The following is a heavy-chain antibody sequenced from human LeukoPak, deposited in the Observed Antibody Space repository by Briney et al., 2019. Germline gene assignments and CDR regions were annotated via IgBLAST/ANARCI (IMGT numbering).Heavy chain of an antibody. J-gene: IGHJ4*02. V-gene: IGHV3-30*02. CDR1: GFTFSTYG. CDR3: ARDFNSSGYYAVY. CDR2: IRYDGNIK. D-gene: IGHD3-22*01. Sequence: GGSLRLSCAASGFTFSTYGMLWVRQAPDKGLEWVAFIRYDGNIKFYADSVKGRFTISRDNSKNTLYLQMNSLRAEDTAVYYCARDFNSSGYYAVYWGQGTLVTVSS.